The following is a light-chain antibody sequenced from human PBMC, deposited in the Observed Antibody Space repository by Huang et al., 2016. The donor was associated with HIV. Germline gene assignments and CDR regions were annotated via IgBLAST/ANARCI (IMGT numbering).Light chain of an antibody. CDR1: QSIGST. CDR2: YSS. V-gene: IGKV6-21*01. Sequence: EIVLTQSPVLQSVTPKEKVTITCRASQSIGSTLHWYQQKPDQSPRRLIKYSSQPFAGVPSRFSGSGSGTDITLTIDSLEAEDAGTYYCQQSSSLGHTFGQGTKVEI. J-gene: IGKJ2*01. CDR3: QQSSSLGHT.